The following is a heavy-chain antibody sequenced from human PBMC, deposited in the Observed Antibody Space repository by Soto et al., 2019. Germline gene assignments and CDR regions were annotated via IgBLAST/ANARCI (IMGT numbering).Heavy chain of an antibody. Sequence: ASVKVSCKASGYTFTSYDINWVRQATGQGLEWMGWMNPNSGNTGYAQKFQGRVTMTRNASISTAYMELSSLRSEDTAVYYCARGKNYYDFWSGYNSPPDYWGQGTLVTVSS. CDR1: GYTFTSYD. D-gene: IGHD3-3*01. J-gene: IGHJ4*02. V-gene: IGHV1-8*01. CDR3: ARGKNYYDFWSGYNSPPDY. CDR2: MNPNSGNT.